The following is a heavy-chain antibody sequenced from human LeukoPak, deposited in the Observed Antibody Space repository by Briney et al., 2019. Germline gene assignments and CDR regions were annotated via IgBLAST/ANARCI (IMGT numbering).Heavy chain of an antibody. Sequence: GGSLRLSCAASGFTFSSYGMHWVRQAPGKGLEWVAVISYEGGTQHYADSAKGRFIISRDNPRNTLYLQMNILRTEDTAVYYCAKEGTPQVSTWYDLWGQGTQVIVSS. J-gene: IGHJ5*02. CDR3: AKEGTPQVSTWYDL. CDR1: GFTFSSYG. D-gene: IGHD3-10*01. V-gene: IGHV3-30*18. CDR2: ISYEGGTQ.